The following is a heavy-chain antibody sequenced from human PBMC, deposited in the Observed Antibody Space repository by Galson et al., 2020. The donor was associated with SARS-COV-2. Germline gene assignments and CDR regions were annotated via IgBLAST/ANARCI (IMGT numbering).Heavy chain of an antibody. D-gene: IGHD3-10*01. CDR1: GYSFTSYW. Sequence: HGESLKISCKGSGYSFTSYWISWVRQMPGKGLEWMGRIDPSDSYTNYSPSFQGHVTISADKSISTAYLQWSSLKASDTAMYYCARRGITMVRGVIDWFDPWGQGTLVTVSS. V-gene: IGHV5-10-1*01. J-gene: IGHJ5*02. CDR3: ARRGITMVRGVIDWFDP. CDR2: IDPSDSYT.